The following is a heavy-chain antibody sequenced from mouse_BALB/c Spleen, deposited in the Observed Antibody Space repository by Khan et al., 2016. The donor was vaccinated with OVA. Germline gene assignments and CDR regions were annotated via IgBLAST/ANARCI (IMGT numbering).Heavy chain of an antibody. CDR2: IHYSSST. CDR1: GYSITSGYS. V-gene: IGHV3-1*02. Sequence: VQLKQSGPDLVKPSQSLSLTCTVTGYSITSGYSWHWIRQFPGNKLEWMGYIHYSSSTNYNPSLKSRISITRDTSKNQFFLQLKSVTTEDTATYYCARWMGYYAMDYWGQGPSVPVSS. J-gene: IGHJ4*01. CDR3: ARWMGYYAMDY. D-gene: IGHD2-3*01.